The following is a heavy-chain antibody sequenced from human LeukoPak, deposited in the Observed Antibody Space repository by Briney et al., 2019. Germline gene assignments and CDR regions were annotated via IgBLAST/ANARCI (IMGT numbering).Heavy chain of an antibody. CDR1: SYTFTNYG. CDR2: ISGYNGYT. J-gene: IGHJ4*02. Sequence: ASVKFSCKASSYTFTNYGITWVRQAPGQGLEWMGWISGYNGYTNYAQKLQGRVTMTTDTSTNTAYMELRSLRSDDTAVYYCARVAPHRRLAVSGLIYFDYWGQGTLVTVSS. D-gene: IGHD3-10*01. CDR3: ARVAPHRRLAVSGLIYFDY. V-gene: IGHV1-18*01.